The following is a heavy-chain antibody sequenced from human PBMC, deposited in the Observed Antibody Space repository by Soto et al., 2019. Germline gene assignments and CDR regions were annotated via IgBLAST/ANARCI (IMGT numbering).Heavy chain of an antibody. Sequence: PSQTLSLTCAISGDSVSANNAAWNWIRQSPSRGLEWQGRTYFRSKWNYDYAESVTSRLTITPDTTNNQISLQLTSVIPEDAAVYYCVRQPLANLALYGMDVWGQGTTVTVSS. CDR2: TYFRSKWNY. CDR1: GDSVSANNAA. CDR3: VRQPLANLALYGMDV. V-gene: IGHV6-1*01. D-gene: IGHD6-6*01. J-gene: IGHJ6*02.